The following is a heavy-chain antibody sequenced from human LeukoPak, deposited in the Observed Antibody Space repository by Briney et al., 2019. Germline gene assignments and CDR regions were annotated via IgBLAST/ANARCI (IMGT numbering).Heavy chain of an antibody. D-gene: IGHD2-2*01. CDR3: ARDVQYCSSTSCDDY. V-gene: IGHV3-11*04. Sequence: GGSLRLSCAASGFTVSSNYMSWVRQAPGKGLEWVSYISSSGSTIYYADSVKGRFTISRDNAKNSLYLQMNSLRAEDTAVYYCARDVQYCSSTSCDDYWGQGTLVTVSS. CDR1: GFTVSSNY. CDR2: ISSSGSTI. J-gene: IGHJ4*02.